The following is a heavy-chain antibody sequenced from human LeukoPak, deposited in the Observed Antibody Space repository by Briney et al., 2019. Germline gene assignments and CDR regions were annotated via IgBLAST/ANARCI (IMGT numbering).Heavy chain of an antibody. CDR3: ARSAYLVGLPAALFP. CDR2: INPNTGGA. CDR1: GYTFTGYY. J-gene: IGHJ5*02. D-gene: IGHD2-2*01. Sequence: ASVKVSCKASGYTFTGYYMHWVRQAPGQGLEWMGWINPNTGGANYAQNFQGRVTMTRDTSISTVYMELSRLRSDDTAVFYCARSAYLVGLPAALFPWGQGTLVTVSS. V-gene: IGHV1-2*02.